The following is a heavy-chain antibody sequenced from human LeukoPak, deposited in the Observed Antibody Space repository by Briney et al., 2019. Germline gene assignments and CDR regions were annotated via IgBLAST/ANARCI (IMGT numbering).Heavy chain of an antibody. V-gene: IGHV4-59*01. J-gene: IGHJ4*01. CDR3: ARLLPTSAGRDY. Sequence: SETLSLTCTVSCGSISTYSWSWVRQPPGKGLEWVGYIFYTGTTNYNPSLSSRVSMSIDPSRNQFSLKLTSLTAADTAIYYCARLLPTSAGRDYWGQGTLVTVSS. CDR2: IFYTGTT. D-gene: IGHD6-13*01. CDR1: CGSISTYS.